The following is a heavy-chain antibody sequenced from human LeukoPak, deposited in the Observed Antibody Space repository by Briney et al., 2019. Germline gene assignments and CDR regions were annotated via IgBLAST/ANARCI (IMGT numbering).Heavy chain of an antibody. CDR2: IGGSAGTT. Sequence: GGSLRPSCAASGFTFRSYAMSWVRQAPGKGLEWVSAIGGSAGTTYYADSVKGRFTISRDNSKDTLYLQMNSLRAEDTAVYYCAKESHDISGWDFDYWGQGTLVTVSS. CDR3: AKESHDISGWDFDY. J-gene: IGHJ4*02. D-gene: IGHD6-19*01. CDR1: GFTFRSYA. V-gene: IGHV3-23*01.